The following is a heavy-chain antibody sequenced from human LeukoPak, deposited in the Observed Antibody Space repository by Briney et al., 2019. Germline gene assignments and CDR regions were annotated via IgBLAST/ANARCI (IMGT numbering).Heavy chain of an antibody. J-gene: IGHJ5*02. CDR1: GYTFTSYY. CDR2: INPSGGST. CDR3: ARDLQNDWFDP. D-gene: IGHD4-11*01. Sequence: ASVKVSCKASGYTFTSYYMHWVRQAPGQGLEWMGIINPSGGSTSYAQKCQGRVTMTRDTSTSTVYMELSSLRSEDTAVYYCARDLQNDWFDPWGQGTRVTVSS. V-gene: IGHV1-46*03.